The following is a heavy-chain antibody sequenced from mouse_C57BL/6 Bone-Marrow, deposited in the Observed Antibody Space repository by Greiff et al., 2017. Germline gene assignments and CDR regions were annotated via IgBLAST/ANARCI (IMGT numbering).Heavy chain of an antibody. CDR1: GYTFTSYG. Sequence: QVQLQQSGAELARPGASVKLSCKASGYTFTSYGISWVKQRTGQGLEWIGEIYPGSGNTYYNEKFKGKATLTADKSSSTAYMELRSLTSEDSAVYFCARLGLACYFDVWGTGTTVTVSS. CDR3: ARLGLACYFDV. D-gene: IGHD2-2*01. V-gene: IGHV1-81*01. J-gene: IGHJ1*03. CDR2: IYPGSGNT.